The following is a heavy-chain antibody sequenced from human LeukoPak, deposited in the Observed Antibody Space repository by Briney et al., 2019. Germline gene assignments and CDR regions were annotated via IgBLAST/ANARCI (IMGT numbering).Heavy chain of an antibody. V-gene: IGHV3-23*01. CDR3: VRGSSLFEN. CDR1: GFTFSNAW. J-gene: IGHJ4*02. D-gene: IGHD2-2*01. CDR2: ISGSGGST. Sequence: GGSLRLSCAASGFTFSNAWMSWVRQAPGKGLEWVSAISGSGGSTYYADSVKGRFTISRDNSKNTLYLQMNSLRAEDTAVYYCVRGSSLFENWGQGTLVTVSS.